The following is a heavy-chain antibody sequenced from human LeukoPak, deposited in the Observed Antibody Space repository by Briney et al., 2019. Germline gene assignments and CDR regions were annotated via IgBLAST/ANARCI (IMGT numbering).Heavy chain of an antibody. CDR2: IYYSGST. J-gene: IGHJ4*02. D-gene: IGHD6-19*01. Sequence: PSETLSLTCTVSGGSISSYYWSWIRQPPGKGLERIGYIYYSGSTNYNPSLKSRVTISVDTSKNQISLRLNSVTAADTAMYYCARSRGSGWPPGPFDYWGQGTLVTASS. V-gene: IGHV4-59*01. CDR1: GGSISSYY. CDR3: ARSRGSGWPPGPFDY.